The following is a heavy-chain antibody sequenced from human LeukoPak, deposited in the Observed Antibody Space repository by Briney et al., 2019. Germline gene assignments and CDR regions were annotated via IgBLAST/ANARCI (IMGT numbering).Heavy chain of an antibody. V-gene: IGHV4-39*01. J-gene: IGHJ4*02. Sequence: SETLSLTCTVSVRSISSSNDYGAWSRRPPGKGRLWIGNIHYSGSTKYNPSLRSRVTLSVDTSKNQFSLKLSSVTAADTAVYYCARQGAAAGDSDYWGQGTLVTVSS. CDR2: IHYSGST. CDR1: VRSISSSNDY. D-gene: IGHD6-13*01. CDR3: ARQGAAAGDSDY.